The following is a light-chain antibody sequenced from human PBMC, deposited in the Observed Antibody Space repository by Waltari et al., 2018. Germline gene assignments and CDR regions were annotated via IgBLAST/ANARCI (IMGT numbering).Light chain of an antibody. Sequence: DIVMTQSPDLLSVSLGERATINCTSSQSVLYSSNNKNYLAWYQQKPGQPPKLLMYWASTRESGVPDRFSGSGSGTDFTLTISSLQAEDVAVYFCQQYHSTPLTFGGGTKVEI. V-gene: IGKV4-1*01. CDR3: QQYHSTPLT. CDR2: WAS. CDR1: QSVLYSSNNKNY. J-gene: IGKJ4*01.